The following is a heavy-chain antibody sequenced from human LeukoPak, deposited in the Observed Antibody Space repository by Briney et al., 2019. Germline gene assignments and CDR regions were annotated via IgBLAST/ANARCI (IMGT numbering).Heavy chain of an antibody. CDR1: GYTFTAYY. V-gene: IGHV1-2*02. D-gene: IGHD6-6*01. CDR3: ARVTAARAPFDY. CDR2: INPNSGGT. J-gene: IGHJ4*02. Sequence: ASVKASCKASGYTFTAYYMHWVRQAPGQGLEWMGWINPNSGGTNYAQKFQGRVTMTRDTSISTAYMELSRLRSDDTAVYYCARVTAARAPFDYWGQGTLVTVSS.